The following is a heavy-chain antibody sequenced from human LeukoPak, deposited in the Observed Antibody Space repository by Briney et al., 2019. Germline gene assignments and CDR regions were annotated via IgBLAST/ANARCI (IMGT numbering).Heavy chain of an antibody. V-gene: IGHV4-39*01. D-gene: IGHD3-3*01. CDR3: ARYYDFWSGSGYFDN. CDR2: IYYSGST. CDR1: GGSISSSSYY. Sequence: SETLSLTCTVSGGSISSSSYYWGWIRQPPGKGLERIGSIYYSGSTYYNTSLKSRVTMSVDTSKNQFSLNLSSVTAADTAVYYCARYYDFWSGSGYFDNWGQGTVVTVSS. J-gene: IGHJ4*02.